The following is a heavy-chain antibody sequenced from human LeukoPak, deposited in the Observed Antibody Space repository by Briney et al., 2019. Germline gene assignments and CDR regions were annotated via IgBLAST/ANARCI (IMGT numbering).Heavy chain of an antibody. CDR2: INYGGST. CDR1: GGSISSSGYY. Sequence: SETLSLTCTVSGGSISSSGYYWGWIRQPPGKGLEWIGSINYGGSTYYNPSLKSRVTISVDTSKNQFSLKLSSVTAADTAVYYCASDCSSTSCAGAFGIWGQGTMVTVSS. J-gene: IGHJ3*02. V-gene: IGHV4-39*07. CDR3: ASDCSSTSCAGAFGI. D-gene: IGHD2-2*01.